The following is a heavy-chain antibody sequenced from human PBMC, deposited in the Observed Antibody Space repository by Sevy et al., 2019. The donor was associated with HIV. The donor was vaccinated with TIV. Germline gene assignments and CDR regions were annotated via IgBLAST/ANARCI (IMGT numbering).Heavy chain of an antibody. J-gene: IGHJ4*02. CDR2: ISGSGGST. V-gene: IGHV3-23*01. Sequence: GGSLRLSCAASGFIFSSYVMSWVRQAPGKGLEWVSAISGSGGSTYYADSVKGRFTISRDNFKNTLYLQMNSLRAEDTAVYYCAGAGTGAKGFDYWGQGTLVTVSS. CDR3: AGAGTGAKGFDY. D-gene: IGHD1-26*01. CDR1: GFIFSSYV.